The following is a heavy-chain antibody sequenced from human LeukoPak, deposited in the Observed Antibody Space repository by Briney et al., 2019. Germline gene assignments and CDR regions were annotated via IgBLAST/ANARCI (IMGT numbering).Heavy chain of an antibody. CDR1: GFTFSSYG. Sequence: GGSLRLSCAASGFTFSSYGMSWVRQAPGKGLEWVSDISGSGGDTYYADSVTGRFTISRDNSKNTLYLQMNSLRAEDTAVYYCAKYSVAGSGRYMDVWGKGTTVTVSS. CDR2: ISGSGGDT. CDR3: AKYSVAGSGRYMDV. V-gene: IGHV3-23*01. D-gene: IGHD6-19*01. J-gene: IGHJ6*03.